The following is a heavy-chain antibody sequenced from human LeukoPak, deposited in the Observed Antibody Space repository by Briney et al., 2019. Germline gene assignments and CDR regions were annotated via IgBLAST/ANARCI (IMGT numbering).Heavy chain of an antibody. CDR2: ISYDGSNK. Sequence: GRSLRPSCAASGFTFSNYAMHWVRQAPGKGLEWVAVISYDGSNKYYADSVKGRFTISRDNSKNTLYLQMNSLRAEDTAVYYCARSSSMVTFDYWGQGTLVTVSS. CDR1: GFTFSNYA. CDR3: ARSSSMVTFDY. J-gene: IGHJ4*02. D-gene: IGHD5-18*01. V-gene: IGHV3-30*04.